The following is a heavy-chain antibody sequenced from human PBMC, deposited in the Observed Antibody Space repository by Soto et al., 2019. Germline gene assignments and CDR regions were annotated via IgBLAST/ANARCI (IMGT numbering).Heavy chain of an antibody. CDR1: GFTFSNAW. Sequence: PGGSLRLSCAASGFTFSNAWMSWVRQAPGKGLEWVGRIKSKTDGGTTDYAAPVKGRFTISRDDSKNTLYLQMNSLKTEDTAVYYCTTLRRTSVPYYYGYYYYYMDVWGKGTTVTVSS. J-gene: IGHJ6*03. D-gene: IGHD3-10*01. CDR3: TTLRRTSVPYYYGYYYYYMDV. V-gene: IGHV3-15*01. CDR2: IKSKTDGGTT.